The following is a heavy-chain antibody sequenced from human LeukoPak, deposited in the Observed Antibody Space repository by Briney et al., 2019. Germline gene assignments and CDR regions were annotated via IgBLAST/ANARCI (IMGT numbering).Heavy chain of an antibody. CDR3: AKDGGNYYDTGGDYLMRSYMDV. CDR2: INSDARST. Sequence: PGGSLRLSCAASGFTFSNYWMHWVRQAPGKGLVWVSRINSDARSTSYADSVKGRFTISRDNAKNTLYLQMNSLRAEDTAVYYCAKDGGNYYDTGGDYLMRSYMDVWGEGTTVSVSS. CDR1: GFTFSNYW. J-gene: IGHJ6*03. D-gene: IGHD3-22*01. V-gene: IGHV3-74*01.